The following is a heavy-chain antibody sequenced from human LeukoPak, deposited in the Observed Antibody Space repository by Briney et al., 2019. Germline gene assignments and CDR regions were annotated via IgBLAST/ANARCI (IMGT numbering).Heavy chain of an antibody. V-gene: IGHV3-30*04. CDR1: GFTFSSYA. CDR2: ISYDGSNK. Sequence: GRSLRLSCAASGFTFSSYAMHWVRQAPGKGLEWVAVISYDGSNKYYADSVKGRFTISRDSSKNTLYLQMNSLRAEDTAVYYCARDDTMVRGVINNYFDYWGQGTLVTVSS. J-gene: IGHJ4*02. D-gene: IGHD3-10*01. CDR3: ARDDTMVRGVINNYFDY.